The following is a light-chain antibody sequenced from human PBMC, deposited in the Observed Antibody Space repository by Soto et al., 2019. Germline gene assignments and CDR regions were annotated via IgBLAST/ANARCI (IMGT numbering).Light chain of an antibody. J-gene: IGLJ2*01. CDR3: QTWGTGIVV. V-gene: IGLV4-69*01. Sequence: QLVLTQSPSASASLGASVKLTCTLSSGHSSYAIAWHQQQPEKGPRYLMKFNSDGSHSKGDGIPDRFSGSSSGAERYLTISSLQSEDEGDYYCQTWGTGIVVFGGGTKVTVL. CDR1: SGHSSYA. CDR2: FNSDGSH.